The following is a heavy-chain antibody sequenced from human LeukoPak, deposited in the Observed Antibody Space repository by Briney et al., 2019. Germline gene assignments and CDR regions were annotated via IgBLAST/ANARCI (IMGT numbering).Heavy chain of an antibody. D-gene: IGHD1-26*01. CDR2: IYPGDSDT. V-gene: IGHV5-51*01. Sequence: GESLKISCKASGYRFTTDYIGWVRQMPGKGLEWMGIIYPGDSDTRYSPSFQGQVTISADKSINTAYLQWSSLKASDTAMYYCARHRDSGSSLPPPDYWGQGTLVTVSS. J-gene: IGHJ4*02. CDR3: ARHRDSGSSLPPPDY. CDR1: GYRFTTDY.